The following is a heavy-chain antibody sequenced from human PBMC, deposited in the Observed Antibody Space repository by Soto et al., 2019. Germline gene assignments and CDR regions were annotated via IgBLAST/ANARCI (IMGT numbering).Heavy chain of an antibody. CDR1: GYSIGGVSW. D-gene: IGHD3-10*01. CDR3: AKAGSGYLDS. Sequence: SEPRPIPSAVSGYSIGGVSWRGWVRQPPGKGLEWIGEIHHDGGTYYHSSLRSRVTISLDTSRNQLSLDLKSVTVADTAFYYSAKAGSGYLDSSGQGILVTVSS. J-gene: IGHJ4*02. CDR2: IHHDGGT. V-gene: IGHV4-4*02.